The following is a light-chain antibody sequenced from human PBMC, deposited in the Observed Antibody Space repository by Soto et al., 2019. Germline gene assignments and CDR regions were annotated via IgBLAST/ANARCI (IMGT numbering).Light chain of an antibody. CDR2: DAS. V-gene: IGKV1-13*02. Sequence: AIQLTQSPSSLSASVGDRVTITCRASQGINNALAWYQQKPEKTPNLLIYDASSLESGVPSRFSGSGSGTDFTLTISSLQPEDLATYYCQQFKSYPFTFDGGTKVEIK. CDR3: QQFKSYPFT. J-gene: IGKJ4*01. CDR1: QGINNA.